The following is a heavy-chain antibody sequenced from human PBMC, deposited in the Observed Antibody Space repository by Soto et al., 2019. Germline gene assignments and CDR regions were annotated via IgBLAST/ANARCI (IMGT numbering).Heavy chain of an antibody. CDR2: IYWDDDK. CDR3: AHTWGLTFDY. J-gene: IGHJ4*02. V-gene: IGHV2-5*02. CDR1: GFSLRTTGVG. D-gene: IGHD3-16*01. Sequence: QITLKESGPTLVKPTQTLTLTCTYSGFSLRTTGVGVGWIRQPPGKALEWLGIIYWDDDKRYSPSLKSRLTLTSDIAKSQVVLTMTNIGPVDTATYFCAHTWGLTFDYWGPVNLVIVS.